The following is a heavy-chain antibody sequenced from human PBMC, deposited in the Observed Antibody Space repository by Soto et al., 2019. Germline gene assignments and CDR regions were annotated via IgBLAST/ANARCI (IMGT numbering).Heavy chain of an antibody. V-gene: IGHV1-3*01. J-gene: IGHJ6*02. Sequence: ASVKVSCKASGYTFTSYAMHWVRQAPGQRLEWMGWINAGNGNTKYSQKFQGRVTITRDTSASTAYMELSSLRSEDTAVYYCARDRETRNIVVVPAAPTPINYYGMDVWGQGTTVTVSS. CDR3: ARDRETRNIVVVPAAPTPINYYGMDV. CDR1: GYTFTSYA. D-gene: IGHD2-2*01. CDR2: INAGNGNT.